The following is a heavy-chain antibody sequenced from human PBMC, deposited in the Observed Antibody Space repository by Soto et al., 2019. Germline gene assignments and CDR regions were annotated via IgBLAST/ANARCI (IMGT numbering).Heavy chain of an antibody. CDR3: VKEGRRGGGTTDRAFDI. V-gene: IGHV3-64D*08. Sequence: GGSLRLSCSASGFTFSSYAMHWVRQAPGKGLEYVSAISSNGGSTYYADSVKGRFTISRDNSKNTLYLQMSSLRAEDTAVYYCVKEGRRGGGTTDRAFDIWGQGTMVTVSS. J-gene: IGHJ3*02. D-gene: IGHD1-1*01. CDR2: ISSNGGST. CDR1: GFTFSSYA.